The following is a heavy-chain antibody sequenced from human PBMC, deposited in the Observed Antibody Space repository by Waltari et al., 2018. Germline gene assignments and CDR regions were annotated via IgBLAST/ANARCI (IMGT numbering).Heavy chain of an antibody. CDR2: IRNQADGFAT. V-gene: IGHV3-72*01. Sequence: EVQLVESGGGLVQPGGSLRLSCAASGFTFRDHYMDWVRQAPGKGRGWVGRIRNQADGFATEYAASVKGRFTISRDDSRNSLYLQMSSLKTEDSAMYYCSRGLSDWGQGTLVTVSS. CDR1: GFTFRDHY. CDR3: SRGLSD. J-gene: IGHJ4*02.